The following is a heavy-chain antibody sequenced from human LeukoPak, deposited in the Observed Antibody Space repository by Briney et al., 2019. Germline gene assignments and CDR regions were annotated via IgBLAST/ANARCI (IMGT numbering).Heavy chain of an antibody. V-gene: IGHV4-59*01. Sequence: SETLSLTCTVSGGSISSYYWSWIRQPPGKGLEWIGYSYYSGSTNYNPSLKSRVTISVDTSKNQFSLRLTSVTAADTAVYYCARGTAVAGPFDYWGQGTLVTVSS. CDR3: ARGTAVAGPFDY. J-gene: IGHJ4*02. CDR1: GGSISSYY. D-gene: IGHD6-19*01. CDR2: SYYSGST.